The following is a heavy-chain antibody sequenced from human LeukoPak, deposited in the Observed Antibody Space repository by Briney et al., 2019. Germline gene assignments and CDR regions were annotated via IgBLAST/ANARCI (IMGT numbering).Heavy chain of an antibody. J-gene: IGHJ4*02. V-gene: IGHV4-34*01. Sequence: KTSETLSLTCAVYGGSFSGYYWSWIRQPPGKGLEWIGEINHSGSTNYNPSLKSRVTISVDTSKNQFSLKLSSVTAADTAVYYCAGGYGSGSYYKRYFDYWGQGTLVTVSS. CDR2: INHSGST. CDR3: AGGYGSGSYYKRYFDY. CDR1: GGSFSGYY. D-gene: IGHD3-10*01.